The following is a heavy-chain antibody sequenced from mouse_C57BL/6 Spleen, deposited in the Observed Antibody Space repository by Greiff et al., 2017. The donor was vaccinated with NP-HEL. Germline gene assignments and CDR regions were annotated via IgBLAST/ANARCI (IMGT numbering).Heavy chain of an antibody. CDR1: GYTFTSYW. J-gene: IGHJ4*01. CDR2: IYPGSGST. CDR3: ARGVPTMITRAMDY. Sequence: QVQLQQPGAELVKPGASVKMSSKASGYTFTSYWITWVKQRPGQGLEWIGDIYPGSGSTNYNEKFKSKATLTVDTSSSTAYMQLSSLTSEDSAVYYCARGVPTMITRAMDYWGQGTSVTVSS. D-gene: IGHD2-4*01. V-gene: IGHV1-55*01.